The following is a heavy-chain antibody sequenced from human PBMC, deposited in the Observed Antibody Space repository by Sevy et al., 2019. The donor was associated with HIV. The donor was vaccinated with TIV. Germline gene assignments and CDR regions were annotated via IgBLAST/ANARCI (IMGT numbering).Heavy chain of an antibody. CDR1: GFTFSSYA. CDR3: ARDRRELSYDSSGYSDAFDI. Sequence: GGSLRLSCAASGFTFSSYAMTWVRQAPGKGLEWVSGISGSGYSTYYADSVKGRFTVSRDNAKNSVYLQMNSLRAEDTAVYYCARDRRELSYDSSGYSDAFDIWGQGTLVTVSS. V-gene: IGHV3-23*01. D-gene: IGHD3-22*01. J-gene: IGHJ3*02. CDR2: ISGSGYST.